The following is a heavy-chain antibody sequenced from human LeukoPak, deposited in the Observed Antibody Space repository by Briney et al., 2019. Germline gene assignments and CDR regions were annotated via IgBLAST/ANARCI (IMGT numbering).Heavy chain of an antibody. D-gene: IGHD4-17*01. V-gene: IGHV3-23*01. CDR1: GFTFSTFA. CDR3: AKLGDGDYVGLFDY. J-gene: IGHJ4*02. CDR2: ITPSGGSS. Sequence: GGSLRLSCAASGFTFSTFAMSWVRQAPGKGLERVSDITPSGGSSDYADSAKGRFTISRDNSKNTVYLEMNSLRAEDTAVYYCAKLGDGDYVGLFDYWGQGTLVSVSS.